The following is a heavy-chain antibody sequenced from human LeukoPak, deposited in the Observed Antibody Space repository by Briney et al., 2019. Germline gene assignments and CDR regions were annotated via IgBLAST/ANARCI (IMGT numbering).Heavy chain of an antibody. V-gene: IGHV1-24*01. Sequence: ASVKVSCKVSGKTLSELAIHWVRQAPGKGLQWMGGFDPEDDERNYARELQGRVTMTEDTSTDTAYMELTSLRSEDTAVYYCATGPGYDILTGNYIRIFDIWGQGTRVTVSS. J-gene: IGHJ3*02. CDR2: FDPEDDER. CDR1: GKTLSELA. CDR3: ATGPGYDILTGNYIRIFDI. D-gene: IGHD3-9*01.